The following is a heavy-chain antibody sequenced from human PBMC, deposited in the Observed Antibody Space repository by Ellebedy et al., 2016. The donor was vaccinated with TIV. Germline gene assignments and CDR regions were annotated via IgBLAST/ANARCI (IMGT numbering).Heavy chain of an antibody. CDR1: GYTLTELS. CDR3: ATLGPIVVVTATFDY. Sequence: AASVKVSCKVSGYTLTELSMHWVRQAPGKGLEWMGGFDPEDGETIYAQKFQGRVTMTEDTSTDTAYMELSSLRSEDTAVYYCATLGPIVVVTATFDYWGQGTLVTVSS. J-gene: IGHJ4*02. V-gene: IGHV1-24*01. CDR2: FDPEDGET. D-gene: IGHD2-21*02.